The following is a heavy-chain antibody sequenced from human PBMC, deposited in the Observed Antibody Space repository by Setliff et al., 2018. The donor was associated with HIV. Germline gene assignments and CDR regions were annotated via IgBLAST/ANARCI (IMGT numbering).Heavy chain of an antibody. J-gene: IGHJ1*01. CDR3: VKERCGPPVQL. CDR2: ISRDSNNI. V-gene: IGHV3-48*02. D-gene: IGHD4-4*01. CDR1: GFSISTYA. Sequence: SLRLSCAASGFSISTYAINWIRQSPGKGLEWVAYISRDSNNIYYADFVKGRFTISRDNARNSLFLQMRSLTDDDTALYYCVKERCGPPVQLWGQGTQVTVSS.